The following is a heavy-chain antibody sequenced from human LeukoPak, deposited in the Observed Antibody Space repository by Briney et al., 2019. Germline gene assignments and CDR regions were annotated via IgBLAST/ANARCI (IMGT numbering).Heavy chain of an antibody. V-gene: IGHV3-23*01. CDR3: AKTYDNLWYFDF. D-gene: IGHD1-1*01. CDR1: GLSAYG. J-gene: IGHJ4*02. CDR2: MSGGGTTT. Sequence: GGSLRLSCAASGLSAYGMIWVRQAPGKGLEWVLAMSGGGTTTYYADSAEGRFTISQDNSKNTLYLQMNSLRAEDTAIYYCAKTYDNLWYFDFWGQGTLVTVSS.